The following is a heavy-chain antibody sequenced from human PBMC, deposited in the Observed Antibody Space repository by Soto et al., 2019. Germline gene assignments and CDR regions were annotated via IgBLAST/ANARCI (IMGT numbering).Heavy chain of an antibody. Sequence: PGGSLRLSCAASGFTFSSYGMHWVRQAPGKGLEWVAVIWYDGSNKYYADSVKGRFTISRDNSKNTLYLQMNSLRAEDTAVYYCAGRGWSYYYYGMDVWGQGTTVTVSS. CDR2: IWYDGSNK. J-gene: IGHJ6*02. CDR3: AGRGWSYYYYGMDV. CDR1: GFTFSSYG. D-gene: IGHD3-10*01. V-gene: IGHV3-33*01.